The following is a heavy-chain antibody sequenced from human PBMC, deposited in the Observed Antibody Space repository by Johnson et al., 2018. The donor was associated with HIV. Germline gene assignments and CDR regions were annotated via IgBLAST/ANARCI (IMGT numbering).Heavy chain of an antibody. CDR2: ISYDGSNK. CDR3: AKAYCPGCDGFDI. Sequence: QMLLVESGGGLVQPGRSLKLSCAASGFTFSNYAMHWVRQAPGKGLEWVAVISYDGSNKYYADSVKGRFTISRDNSKNTLFLQMDSQRTEDTGVYYCAKAYCPGCDGFDIWGQGTLVTVSS. V-gene: IGHV3-30*18. J-gene: IGHJ3*02. D-gene: IGHD2-21*01. CDR1: GFTFSNYA.